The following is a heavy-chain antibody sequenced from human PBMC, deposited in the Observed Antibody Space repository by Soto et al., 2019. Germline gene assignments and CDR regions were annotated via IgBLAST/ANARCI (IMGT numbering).Heavy chain of an antibody. CDR3: ARTSAAGKYYYGMDV. CDR1: GYSFTSYW. V-gene: IGHV5-51*01. D-gene: IGHD6-13*01. Sequence: GESLKISCKGSGYSFTSYWIVWVRQMPGKGLEWMGIIYPGDSDTRYSPSFQGQVTISADKSISTAYLQWSSLKASDTAMYYYARTSAAGKYYYGMDVWGQGTTVTVSS. J-gene: IGHJ6*02. CDR2: IYPGDSDT.